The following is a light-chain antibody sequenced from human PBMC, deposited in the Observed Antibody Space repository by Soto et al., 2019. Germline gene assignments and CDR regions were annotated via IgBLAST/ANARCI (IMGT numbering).Light chain of an antibody. V-gene: IGLV2-14*01. CDR3: SSYTSSSTRV. J-gene: IGLJ1*01. CDR2: DVS. Sequence: QSALTQPASVSGSPGQSITISCTGTSSDVGGYNYVSWYQQHPGKAPKLMIYDVSNRPSGVSNRFSGSKSGNTASLTISGLQAEDESDYSCSSYTSSSTRVFGNGTKV. CDR1: SSDVGGYNY.